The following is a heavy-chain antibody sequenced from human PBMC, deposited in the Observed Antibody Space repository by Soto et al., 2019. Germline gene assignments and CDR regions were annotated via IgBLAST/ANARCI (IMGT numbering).Heavy chain of an antibody. J-gene: IGHJ6*03. CDR3: ARGSLSYYYMDV. Sequence: GGSLRLSCAASGFTLSNYDMHWVRQVTGKGLEWVSVMGTAGDTYYPGSMKGRFTISRESAKNSLYLQMNSLRAEDTAVYYCARGSLSYYYMDVWGKGTTVTVS. CDR2: MGTAGDT. CDR1: GFTLSNYD. V-gene: IGHV3-13*01.